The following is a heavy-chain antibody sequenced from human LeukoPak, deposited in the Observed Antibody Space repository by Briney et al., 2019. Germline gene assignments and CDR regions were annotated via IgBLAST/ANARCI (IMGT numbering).Heavy chain of an antibody. V-gene: IGHV4-4*02. CDR1: GGSISSSYF. J-gene: IGHJ5*02. Sequence: SETLSLTCTVSGGSISSSYFWSWIRQPPGKGLEWIGEINHSGSTNYNPSLKSRVTISVDTSKNQFSLKLSSVTAADTAVYYCARDPHSSGWQNWFDPWGQGTLVTVSS. CDR2: INHSGST. CDR3: ARDPHSSGWQNWFDP. D-gene: IGHD6-25*01.